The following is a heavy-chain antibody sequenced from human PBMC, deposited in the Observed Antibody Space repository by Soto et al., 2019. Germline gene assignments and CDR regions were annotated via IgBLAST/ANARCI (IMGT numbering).Heavy chain of an antibody. CDR2: IRGSGDKT. V-gene: IGHV3-23*01. D-gene: IGHD2-15*01. J-gene: IGHJ4*02. CDR3: EKGGWLDY. CDR1: GFTFSRYD. Sequence: EVQLLESGGGLVQPGGSLRLSCAASGFTFSRYDMSWVRQAPGKGLEWVSVIRGSGDKTYYADSVRGRFTSSRNNSKSTLYLQLDSLRAEDTAVYYWEKGGWLDYWGQGTLVTVSS.